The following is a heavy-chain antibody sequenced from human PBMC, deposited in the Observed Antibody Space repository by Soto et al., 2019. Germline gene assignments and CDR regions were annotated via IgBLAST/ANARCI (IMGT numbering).Heavy chain of an antibody. CDR1: GFTFSSYA. J-gene: IGHJ6*04. CDR2: ISGSGGST. D-gene: IGHD2-2*02. Sequence: GGSLRLSCAASGFTFSSYAMSWVRQAPGKGLEWVSAISGSGGSTYYADSVKGRFTISRDNSKNTLYLQMNSLRAEDTAVYYCAKGIRSANVPYCICTSCYTYYYYGMDVWGKWTTVTVS. CDR3: AKGIRSANVPYCICTSCYTYYYYGMDV. V-gene: IGHV3-23*01.